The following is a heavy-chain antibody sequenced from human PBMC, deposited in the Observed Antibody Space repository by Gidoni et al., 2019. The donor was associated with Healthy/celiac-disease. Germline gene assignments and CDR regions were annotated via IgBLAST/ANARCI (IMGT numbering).Heavy chain of an antibody. D-gene: IGHD5-18*01. CDR3: AGWLQPY. CDR1: GFTFSSYA. CDR2: ISGSGGST. J-gene: IGHJ4*02. V-gene: IGHV3-23*01. Sequence: EVQLLESGEGLFRPGGSLSPSGAAFGFTFSSYAMSWVRQAPGKGLGWVSAISGSGGSTYYADSVKGRFTISRDNSKNTLYLQMNSLRAEDTAVYYCAGWLQPYWGQGTLVTVSS.